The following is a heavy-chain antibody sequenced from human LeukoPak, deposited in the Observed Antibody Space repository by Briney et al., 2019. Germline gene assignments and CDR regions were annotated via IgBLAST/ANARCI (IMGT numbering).Heavy chain of an antibody. CDR3: ARGRRSSSWYYFDY. D-gene: IGHD6-13*01. V-gene: IGHV3-33*01. Sequence: AGGPLRLSYAASGFTFSSYGMHWVRQAPGKGLEWVAVIWYDGSNKYYADSVKGRFTISRDNSKNTLYLQMNSLRAEDTAVYYCARGRRSSSWYYFDYWGQGTLVTVSS. CDR1: GFTFSSYG. J-gene: IGHJ4*02. CDR2: IWYDGSNK.